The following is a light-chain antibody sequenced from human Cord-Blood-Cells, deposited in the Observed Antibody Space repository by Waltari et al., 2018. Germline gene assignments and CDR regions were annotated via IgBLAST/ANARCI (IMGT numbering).Light chain of an antibody. V-gene: IGLV2-14*01. CDR2: DVS. J-gene: IGLJ2*01. Sequence: QSALTQPASVSGSPGQSITIPCTGTSSAVGGYNYVSWYQQHPGKAPKLMIYDVSKRPSGVSNRFSGSKSGNTASLTISGLQAEDEADYYCSSYTSSSVVFGGGTKLTVL. CDR1: SSAVGGYNY. CDR3: SSYTSSSVV.